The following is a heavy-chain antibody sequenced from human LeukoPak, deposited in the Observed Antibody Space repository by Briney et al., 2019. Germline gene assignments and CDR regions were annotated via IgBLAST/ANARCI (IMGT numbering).Heavy chain of an antibody. CDR2: IYYSGST. Sequence: SETLSLTCTVSGGSISSGGYYWSWIRQHPGKGLEWIGYIYYSGSTYYNPSLKSRVTISVDTSKNQFSLKLSSVTAADTAVYYCARQGERTVTYYFDYWGQGTLVTVSS. V-gene: IGHV4-31*03. D-gene: IGHD4-17*01. CDR3: ARQGERTVTYYFDY. CDR1: GGSISSGGYY. J-gene: IGHJ4*02.